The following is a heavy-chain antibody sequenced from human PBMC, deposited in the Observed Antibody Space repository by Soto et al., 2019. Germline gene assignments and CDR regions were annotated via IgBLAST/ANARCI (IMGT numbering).Heavy chain of an antibody. CDR3: SRAPRGRGYDRIFDY. D-gene: IGHD5-12*01. CDR1: GFTFGDFA. J-gene: IGHJ4*02. V-gene: IGHV3-49*03. Sequence: EVQVVASGGDLVQPGRPLRLSCAGSGFTFGDFAMSWFRQAPGKGLEWVGFIRSKLYGGTMEYAASVKGRFTISRDDSKSIAYLQMNSLKIEDTAVYYCSRAPRGRGYDRIFDYWGQGTLVTVSS. CDR2: IRSKLYGGTM.